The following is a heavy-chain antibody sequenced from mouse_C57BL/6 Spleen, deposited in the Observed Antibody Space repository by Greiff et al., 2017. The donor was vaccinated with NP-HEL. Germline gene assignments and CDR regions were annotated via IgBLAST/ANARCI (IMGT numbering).Heavy chain of an antibody. CDR1: GYAFSSYW. J-gene: IGHJ4*01. CDR3: ARSGYDPYMPFLYAMDY. V-gene: IGHV1-80*01. CDR2: IYPGDGDT. D-gene: IGHD2-3*01. Sequence: VQLQQSGAELVKPGASVKISCKASGYAFSSYWMNWVKQRPGKGLEWIGQIYPGDGDTNYNGKFKGKATLTADKSSSTAYMQLSSLTSEDSAVYFCARSGYDPYMPFLYAMDYWGQGTSVTVSS.